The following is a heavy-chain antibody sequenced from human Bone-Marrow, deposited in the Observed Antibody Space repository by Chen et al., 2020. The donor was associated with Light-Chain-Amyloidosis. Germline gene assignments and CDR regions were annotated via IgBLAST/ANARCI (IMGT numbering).Heavy chain of an antibody. CDR1: GYTFPNYW. CDR2: IYPDDSVA. Sequence: EVQLEQSGPEVKKPGESLKISCKGSGYTFPNYWIGWVRQMPGKGLEWMGVIYPDDSVARSGPSFASQVACSADESITPAYLRGRSLKASDTAMYYCARRRDGYNFDDWGEGTLVTVSS. J-gene: IGHJ4*02. D-gene: IGHD5-12*01. CDR3: ARRRDGYNFDD. V-gene: IGHV5-51*01.